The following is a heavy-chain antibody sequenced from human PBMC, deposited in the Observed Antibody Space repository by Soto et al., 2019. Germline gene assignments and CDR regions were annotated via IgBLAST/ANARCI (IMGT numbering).Heavy chain of an antibody. V-gene: IGHV1-2*02. D-gene: IGHD6-13*01. CDR3: ARDHNTPGIAAAGIYYYYGMDV. CDR2: INPNSGGT. CDR1: GYTFTGYY. J-gene: IGHJ6*02. Sequence: GASVKVSCKASGYTFTGYYMHCVRQAPGQGLEWMGWINPNSGGTNYAQKFQGRVTMTRDTSISTAYMELSRLRSDDTAVYYCARDHNTPGIAAAGIYYYYGMDVWGQGTTVTVSS.